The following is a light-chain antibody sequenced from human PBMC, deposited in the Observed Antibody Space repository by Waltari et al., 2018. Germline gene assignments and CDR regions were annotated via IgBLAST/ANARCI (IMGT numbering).Light chain of an antibody. CDR3: CSYAGGSRVI. Sequence: QSALTQPASLSGSPGQSITISCAGTKHDLGTYNFVSWFQQFPGQAPKLIVSEATKRPSGVSYRFSGSKSGNTASLTISGLQAEDEADYYCCSYAGGSRVIFGGGTKLTVL. CDR1: KHDLGTYNF. J-gene: IGLJ2*01. CDR2: EAT. V-gene: IGLV2-23*01.